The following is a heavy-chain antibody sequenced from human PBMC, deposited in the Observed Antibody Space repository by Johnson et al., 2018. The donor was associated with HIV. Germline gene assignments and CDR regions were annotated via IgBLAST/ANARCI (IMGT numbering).Heavy chain of an antibody. CDR1: GFTFSSYG. J-gene: IGHJ3*02. V-gene: IGHV3-33*03. D-gene: IGHD3-22*01. CDR2: IWYDGGNK. CDR3: AKGEMYYYDSRGDSYDAFDI. Sequence: QMQLVESGGGVVQPGRSLRLSCAASGFTFSSYGMHWVRQAPGKGLEWVAVIWYDGGNKYYADSVKGRFTISRDNAKNSLYLQMNSLRAEDTALYYCAKGEMYYYDSRGDSYDAFDIWGQGTMVTVSS.